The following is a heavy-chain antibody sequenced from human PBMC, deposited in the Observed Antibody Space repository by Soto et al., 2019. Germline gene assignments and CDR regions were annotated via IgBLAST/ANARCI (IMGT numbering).Heavy chain of an antibody. Sequence: SVKVSCKASGGTFAISVFNWVRQAPGQGLEWMGGIISIFGTPNYSQKFLGRVTITADESTSTGYMELSNLRSDDTAMYYCARDYYKYYDSSGYYRSPAYWGQGTLVTVSS. J-gene: IGHJ4*02. V-gene: IGHV1-69*13. CDR2: IISIFGTP. CDR3: ARDYYKYYDSSGYYRSPAY. CDR1: GGTFAISV. D-gene: IGHD3-22*01.